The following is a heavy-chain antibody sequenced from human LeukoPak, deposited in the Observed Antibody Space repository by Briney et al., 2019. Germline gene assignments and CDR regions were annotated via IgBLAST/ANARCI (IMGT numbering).Heavy chain of an antibody. CDR3: ARGGHCSDVICYTYNAFDI. V-gene: IGHV3-48*03. CDR2: ISPSGSSK. Sequence: GGSLRLSCAASGFTFSSYEMNWVRQAPGKGLEWGSYISPSGSSKYYADSVKGRFTISRDNAKSSLYLQMNNLRPEDTAVYYCARGGHCSDVICYTYNAFDIWGQGTMVTVSS. J-gene: IGHJ3*02. CDR1: GFTFSSYE. D-gene: IGHD2-15*01.